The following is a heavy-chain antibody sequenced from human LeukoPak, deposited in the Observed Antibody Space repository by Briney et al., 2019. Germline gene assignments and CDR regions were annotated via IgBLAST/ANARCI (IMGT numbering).Heavy chain of an antibody. D-gene: IGHD1-14*01. Sequence: PGGSLRLSCAASGFTFSSYWMNWVRQAPGKGLVWVSRIASDGSSTTYADSVKGRFSISRDNAKNTLYLQMNSLRAEDTAVYYCATQQGGNLAYWGQGTLVTVSS. CDR2: IASDGSST. CDR1: GFTFSSYW. V-gene: IGHV3-74*01. CDR3: ATQQGGNLAY. J-gene: IGHJ4*02.